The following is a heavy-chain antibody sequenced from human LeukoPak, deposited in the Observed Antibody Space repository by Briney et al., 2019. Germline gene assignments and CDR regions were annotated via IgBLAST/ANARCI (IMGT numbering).Heavy chain of an antibody. J-gene: IGHJ4*02. V-gene: IGHV3-11*06. CDR3: ARVLLWFGELSDLYFDY. CDR1: GFTFSDYY. Sequence: PGGSLRLSCAASGFTFSDYYMSWLRQAPGKGLEWVSYISSSSSYTNYADSVKGRFTISRDNAKNSLYLQMNSLRAEDTAVYYCARVLLWFGELSDLYFDYWGQGTLVTVSS. D-gene: IGHD3-10*01. CDR2: ISSSSSYT.